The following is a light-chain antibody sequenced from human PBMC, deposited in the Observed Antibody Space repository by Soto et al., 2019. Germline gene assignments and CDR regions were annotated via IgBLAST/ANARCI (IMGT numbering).Light chain of an antibody. CDR3: QQYNSSPVT. Sequence: EIVLRQSPGTLSSSAGERATLXXRPRQTVTGNYVAWYQQKPGQAPRXXRVGASIRATCLPDRFSGSGAVTDFTLTSSRLDPEAFAVYSCQQYNSSPVTFGQGTNVDIK. J-gene: IGKJ3*01. CDR1: QTVTGNY. V-gene: IGKV3-20*01. CDR2: GAS.